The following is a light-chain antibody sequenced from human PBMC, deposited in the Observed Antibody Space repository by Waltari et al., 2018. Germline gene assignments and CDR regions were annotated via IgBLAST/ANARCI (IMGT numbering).Light chain of an antibody. J-gene: IGLJ3*02. CDR2: KAD. V-gene: IGLV8-61*01. CDR3: ALYMGSGMWV. Sequence: QTVVTQEPSLSVSPGGTVTLTCALSSGSLSTTSYATWYQHTPGQAPRTLVYKADARSSGVADRFSGSILGNTAALTITGAQADDESDYYCALYMGSGMWVFGGGTRLTVL. CDR1: SGSLSTTSY.